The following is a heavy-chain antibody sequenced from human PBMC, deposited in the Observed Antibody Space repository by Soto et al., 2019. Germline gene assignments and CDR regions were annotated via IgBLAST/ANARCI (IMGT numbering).Heavy chain of an antibody. D-gene: IGHD1-7*01. Sequence: GGSLRLSWQASGFNFDYYGMHWVRQAPGKWLEWVAVITYDGSFQYYADSVKGRFTISRDNSKNTLSLHLNTLKPEDTAVYHCAKDRVGGTFYTPLAFWGQGTLVTVSS. CDR3: AKDRVGGTFYTPLAF. CDR2: ITYDGSFQ. J-gene: IGHJ4*02. V-gene: IGHV3-30*18. CDR1: GFNFDYYG.